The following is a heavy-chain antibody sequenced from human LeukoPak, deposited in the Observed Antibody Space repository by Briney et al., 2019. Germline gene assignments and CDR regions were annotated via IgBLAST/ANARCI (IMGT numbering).Heavy chain of an antibody. CDR2: IKQDGSEK. CDR3: AKPLPLYSSSADYMDV. V-gene: IGHV3-7*01. D-gene: IGHD6-6*01. J-gene: IGHJ6*03. CDR1: RFTLSSYW. Sequence: GGSLRLSCAASRFTLSSYWMSWVRQAPGKGLEWVANIKQDGSEKYYVDSVKGRFTISRDNAKNSMYLQMNSLRAEDTAVYYCAKPLPLYSSSADYMDVWGTGTTVTVSS.